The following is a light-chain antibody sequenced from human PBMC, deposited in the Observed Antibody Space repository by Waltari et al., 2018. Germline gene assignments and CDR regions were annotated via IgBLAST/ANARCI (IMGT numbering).Light chain of an antibody. CDR2: DVS. V-gene: IGLV2-14*03. CDR1: SSDVGGYNY. Sequence: HSALTQPASVSGSPGQSITISCTGTSSDVGGYNYVSWYQQHPGKAPKLMIFDVSSRPAGLSNLFSGSKSGKTASLTISGLQAEDEADYYCSSYISSDTLELFGGGTSLTVL. CDR3: SSYISSDTLEL. J-gene: IGLJ2*01.